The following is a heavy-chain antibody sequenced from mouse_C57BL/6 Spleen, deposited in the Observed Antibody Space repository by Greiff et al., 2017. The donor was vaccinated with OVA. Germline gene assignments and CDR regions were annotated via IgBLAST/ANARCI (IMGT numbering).Heavy chain of an antibody. J-gene: IGHJ1*03. Sequence: VQLQQSGAELVMPGASVKLSCKASGYTFTSYWMHWVKQRPGQGLEWIGEIDPSDSYTNYNQKFKGKSTLTVDKSSSTAYMQLSSLTSEDSAVYYCASTITTVHWGTGTTVTVSS. D-gene: IGHD1-1*01. CDR3: ASTITTVH. V-gene: IGHV1-69*01. CDR2: IDPSDSYT. CDR1: GYTFTSYW.